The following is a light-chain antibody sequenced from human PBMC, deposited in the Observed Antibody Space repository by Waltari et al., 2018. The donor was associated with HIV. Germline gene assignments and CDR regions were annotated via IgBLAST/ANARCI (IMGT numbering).Light chain of an antibody. CDR1: NSDLGSYNF. CDR3: SSYSDTNNLI. V-gene: IGLV2-8*01. CDR2: EVT. Sequence: QSALTQPPSASGSPGQSVTISCSGTNSDLGSYNFVSWYQHHPGKAPKLLIYEVTKRPPGVPDRFSGSKSGNTASLIVSGLQAEDETVYYCSSYSDTNNLIFGGGTELTVL. J-gene: IGLJ2*01.